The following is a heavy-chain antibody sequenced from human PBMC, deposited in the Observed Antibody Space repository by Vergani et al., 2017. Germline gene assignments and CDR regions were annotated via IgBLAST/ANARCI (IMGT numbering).Heavy chain of an antibody. J-gene: IGHJ3*02. CDR2: INIGGRT. V-gene: IGHV3-66*02. Sequence: LVESGGGLVQPGGSLRLSCAASSFSVSSHYMTWVRQAPGKGLEWVSTINIGGRTSYADSVKGRLTLTRDESKNTLHLQMNSLRPEDTAVYYCARGMTTETTDLDGLDSWGQGTMVGDSS. D-gene: IGHD4-17*01. CDR3: ARGMTTETTDLDGLDS. CDR1: SFSVSSHY.